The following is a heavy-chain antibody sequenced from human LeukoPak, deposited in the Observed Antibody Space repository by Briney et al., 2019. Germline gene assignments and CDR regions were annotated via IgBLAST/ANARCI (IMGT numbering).Heavy chain of an antibody. Sequence: ASETLSLTCDIYGGSFSGYYWSWIRQPPGKGLEWIGEINHSGSTNYNPSLKSRVTISVDTSKNQFSLKLSSVTAADTAVYYCARGPGVPTPFDYWGQGTLVTVSS. D-gene: IGHD3-10*01. V-gene: IGHV4-34*01. CDR3: ARGPGVPTPFDY. CDR1: GGSFSGYY. CDR2: INHSGST. J-gene: IGHJ4*02.